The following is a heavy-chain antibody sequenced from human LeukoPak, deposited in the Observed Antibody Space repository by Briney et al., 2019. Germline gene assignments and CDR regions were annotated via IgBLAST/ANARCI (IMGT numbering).Heavy chain of an antibody. CDR3: ARFQMGDVVVPVRQPRLPPPRFFDS. J-gene: IGHJ4*02. CDR2: IHYNGDT. V-gene: IGHV4-59*11. CDR1: GGFLYNHY. Sequence: SETLSLTCTVSGGFLYNHYWSWIRQTPGKGLEWIGNIHYNGDTNYNPSLESRVTISKGTSQSQFSLELTSVTAADTAVYYCARFQMGDVVVPVRQPRLPPPRFFDSWGRGTLVTVSS. D-gene: IGHD2-2*01.